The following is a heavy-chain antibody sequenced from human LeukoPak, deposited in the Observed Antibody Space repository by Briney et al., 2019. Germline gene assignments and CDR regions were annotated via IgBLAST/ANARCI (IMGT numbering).Heavy chain of an antibody. V-gene: IGHV1-24*01. D-gene: IGHD1-1*01. CDR3: ATRPGRTDAFDI. Sequence: ASVKVSCKVSGYTLTELSMHWVRQAPGKGLEWMGGFDPEDGETIYAQKFQGRVTMTEDTSTDTAYMELSSLRSEDTAVYYCATRPGRTDAFDIWGQGTMVTVSS. CDR1: GYTLTELS. J-gene: IGHJ3*02. CDR2: FDPEDGET.